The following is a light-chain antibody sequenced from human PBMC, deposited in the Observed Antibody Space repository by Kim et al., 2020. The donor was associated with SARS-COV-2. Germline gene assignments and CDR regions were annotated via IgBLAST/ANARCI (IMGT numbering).Light chain of an antibody. CDR2: YDS. CDR3: QVWDSSSDHPV. CDR1: NNGSKS. Sequence: PVKTAGIACGGNNNGSKSLQWYQRKPVQSPVLVIYYDSGRPSGIPGRFSGSNSGNTATLTISRVEAGDEADYYCQVWDSSSDHPVFGGGTQLTVL. J-gene: IGLJ3*02. V-gene: IGLV3-21*04.